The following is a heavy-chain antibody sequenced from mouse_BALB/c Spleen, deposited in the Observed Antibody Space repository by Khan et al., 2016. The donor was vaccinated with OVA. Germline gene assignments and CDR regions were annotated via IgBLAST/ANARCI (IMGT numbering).Heavy chain of an antibody. D-gene: IGHD1-1*01. J-gene: IGHJ2*01. CDR1: GFTFSSFG. V-gene: IGHV5-17*02. Sequence: EVKLVESGGGLVQPGGSRKLSCAASGFTFSSFGMHWVRQAPEKGLEWVAYISGDSNTIYYTDTVKGRFTIYRDNPKNTLFLQMTSLRSEDTAMYYCARSYFYGYYFDQWGQGTTLTVSS. CDR3: ARSYFYGYYFDQ. CDR2: ISGDSNTI.